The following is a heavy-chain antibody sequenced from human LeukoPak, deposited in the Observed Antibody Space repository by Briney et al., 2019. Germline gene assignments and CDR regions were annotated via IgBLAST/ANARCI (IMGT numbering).Heavy chain of an antibody. CDR2: IDWDDDK. J-gene: IGHJ3*02. CDR1: GFSRRMSGLC. Sequence: SGPALLKPTQTLTLTCTFSGFSRRMSGLCVSWIRQPPGKALEWLARIDWDDDKYYSTSLKTRLIISKDTSQNQVVLTMTNMDPVDTATYYCARKLSSGWAYDAFDIWGQGTMVTVSS. CDR3: ARKLSSGWAYDAFDI. V-gene: IGHV2-70*11. D-gene: IGHD6-19*01.